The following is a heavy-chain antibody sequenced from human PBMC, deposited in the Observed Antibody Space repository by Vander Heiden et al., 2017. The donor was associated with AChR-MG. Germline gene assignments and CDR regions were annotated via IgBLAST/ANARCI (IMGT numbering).Heavy chain of an antibody. CDR1: GGSFSGYY. D-gene: IGHD4-17*01. V-gene: IGHV4-34*01. J-gene: IGHJ6*02. CDR2: INHSGST. Sequence: QVQLQQWGAGLLKPSETLSLTCAVYGGSFSGYYWSWLRQPPGKGLEWIGEINHSGSTNYNTSLKSRGTISVETSKNQFSLKLSSVTAAETAVYYCASIKTTGRLYYYYYGMDVWGQGTTVTVSS. CDR3: ASIKTTGRLYYYYYGMDV.